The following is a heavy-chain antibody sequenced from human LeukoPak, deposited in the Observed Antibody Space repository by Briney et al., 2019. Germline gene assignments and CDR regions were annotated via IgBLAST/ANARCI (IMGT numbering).Heavy chain of an antibody. CDR2: IYYSGST. Sequence: SETLSLTCTVSGGSISSYYWSWIRQPPGKGLEWIGYIYYSGSTNYNLSLKRRVTISVDTSKNQFSLKLSSVTAADTAVYYCAREAPVAGTLSWGQGTLVTVSS. CDR3: AREAPVAGTLS. J-gene: IGHJ4*02. CDR1: GGSISSYY. V-gene: IGHV4-59*01. D-gene: IGHD6-19*01.